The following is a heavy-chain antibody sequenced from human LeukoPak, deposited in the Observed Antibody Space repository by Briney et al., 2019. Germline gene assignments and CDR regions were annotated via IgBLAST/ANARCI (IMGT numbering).Heavy chain of an antibody. V-gene: IGHV1-69*01. J-gene: IGHJ4*02. CDR2: IIPIFGTA. CDR1: GGTFSSYV. Sequence: SVKVSCKASGGTFSSYVISWVRQAPGQGLEWMGGIIPIFGTANYAQKFQGRVTITADESTSTAYMELSSLRSEDTAVYYCARDDAGSYYDSSGQAYWGQGTLVTVSS. D-gene: IGHD3-22*01. CDR3: ARDDAGSYYDSSGQAY.